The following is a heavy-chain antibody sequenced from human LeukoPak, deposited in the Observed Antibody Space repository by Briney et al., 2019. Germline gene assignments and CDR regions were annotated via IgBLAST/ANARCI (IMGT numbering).Heavy chain of an antibody. D-gene: IGHD4-11*01. J-gene: IGHJ4*02. CDR1: GFTFSSYA. Sequence: GGSLRLSCAASGFTFSSYAMNWVRQAPGKGLEWVSYISSSTSTIYYADSVKGRFTIPRDSAKNSLYLQMNSLRAEDAAVYYCARDYSNYGGGFDYWGQGILATVSS. V-gene: IGHV3-48*01. CDR3: ARDYSNYGGGFDY. CDR2: ISSSTSTI.